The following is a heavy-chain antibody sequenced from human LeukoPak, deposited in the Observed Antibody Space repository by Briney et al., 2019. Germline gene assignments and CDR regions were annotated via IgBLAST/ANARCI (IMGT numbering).Heavy chain of an antibody. D-gene: IGHD3/OR15-3a*01. CDR3: ARQTGSGLFILP. CDR1: GYSISSGYY. CDR2: IYYSGNT. J-gene: IGHJ4*02. Sequence: PSQTLSLTCTVSGYSISSGYYWGWIRQPPGKGLEWIGSIYYSGNTYYNASLKSQVSISIDTSKNQFSLRLTSVTAADTAVYYCARQTGSGLFILPGGQGTLVTVSS. V-gene: IGHV4-38-2*02.